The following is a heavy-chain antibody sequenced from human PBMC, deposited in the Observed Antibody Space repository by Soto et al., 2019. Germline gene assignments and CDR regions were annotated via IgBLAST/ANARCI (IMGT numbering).Heavy chain of an antibody. CDR3: AKDETGIAAAGTLVTPYFQF. Sequence: GGSLRLSCAASGFVFSDYVMNWVRQTPGRGLEWVAGFSGSGGDTFYADSVKGRFVISRDISEHTVYLQMNGLRTENTAIYYCAKDETGIAAAGTLVTPYFQFWGQGTLVTVSS. CDR2: FSGSGGDT. V-gene: IGHV3-23*01. J-gene: IGHJ4*02. CDR1: GFVFSDYV. D-gene: IGHD6-25*01.